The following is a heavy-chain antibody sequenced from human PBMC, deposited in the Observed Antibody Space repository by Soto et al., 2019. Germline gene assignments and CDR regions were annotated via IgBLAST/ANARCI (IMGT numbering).Heavy chain of an antibody. Sequence: ASVKVSCKASGYTFTSYDINWVRQATGQGLEWMGWMNPNSGNTGYAQKFQGRVTMTRNTSISTAYMELSSLRSEDTAVYYCARVGYYYDSSGYYLSFDYWAREPWSPSPQ. CDR3: ARVGYYYDSSGYYLSFDY. CDR1: GYTFTSYD. D-gene: IGHD3-22*01. CDR2: MNPNSGNT. V-gene: IGHV1-8*01. J-gene: IGHJ4*02.